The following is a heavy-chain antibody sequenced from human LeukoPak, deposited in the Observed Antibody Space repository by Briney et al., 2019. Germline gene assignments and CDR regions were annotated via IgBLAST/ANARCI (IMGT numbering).Heavy chain of an antibody. V-gene: IGHV4-39*01. Sequence: SETLSLTCTVSGGSISSSSYYWGWIRQPPGKGLEWIGSIYYSGSTYYNPSLKSRVTISVDPSKNQFSLKLSSVTAADTAVYYCARLIAVAGTITFDYWGQGTLVTVSS. CDR2: IYYSGST. CDR1: GGSISSSSYY. J-gene: IGHJ4*02. D-gene: IGHD6-19*01. CDR3: ARLIAVAGTITFDY.